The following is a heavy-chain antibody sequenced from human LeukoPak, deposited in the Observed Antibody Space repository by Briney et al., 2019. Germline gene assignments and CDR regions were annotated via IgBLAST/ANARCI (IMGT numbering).Heavy chain of an antibody. CDR3: ARESHIVVVTAIRSFDY. Sequence: GASVKVSCKASGGTFSSYAISWVRQAPGQGLEWMGRIIPILGIANYAQKFQGRVTITADKSTSTAYMELSSLRSEDTAVYYCARESHIVVVTAIRSFDYWGQGTLVTVSS. CDR2: IIPILGIA. J-gene: IGHJ4*02. V-gene: IGHV1-69*04. D-gene: IGHD2-21*02. CDR1: GGTFSSYA.